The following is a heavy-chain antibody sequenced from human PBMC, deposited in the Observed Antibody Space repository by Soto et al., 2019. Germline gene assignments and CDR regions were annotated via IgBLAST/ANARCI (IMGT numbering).Heavy chain of an antibody. CDR1: GFTFSSYG. V-gene: IGHV3-33*01. CDR2: IWYDGSNK. D-gene: IGHD6-19*01. Sequence: GGFLRLSCAASGFTFSSYGMHWVRQAPGKGLEWVAVIWYDGSNKYYADSVKGRFTISRDNSKNTLYLQMNSLRAEDTAVYYCAREFVIAVAGGPRNGLYYGMDVWGQGTTVTVSS. CDR3: AREFVIAVAGGPRNGLYYGMDV. J-gene: IGHJ6*02.